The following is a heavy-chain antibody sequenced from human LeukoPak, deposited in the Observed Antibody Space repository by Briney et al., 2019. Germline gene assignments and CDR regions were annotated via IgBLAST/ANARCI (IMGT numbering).Heavy chain of an antibody. V-gene: IGHV3-48*03. J-gene: IGHJ6*02. CDR1: GFTFSSYE. D-gene: IGHD2-2*03. Sequence: PGGSLILSCAASGFTFSSYEFNWVRQAPGKGLEWFSYISSSGRTIFYSDSVKGRFTIPRDNVKNSLYLQMNSLRAEDTAVYHCARGDGYCSSTSCYAGPSYGLDVWGQGTTVTVS. CDR2: ISSSGRTI. CDR3: ARGDGYCSSTSCYAGPSYGLDV.